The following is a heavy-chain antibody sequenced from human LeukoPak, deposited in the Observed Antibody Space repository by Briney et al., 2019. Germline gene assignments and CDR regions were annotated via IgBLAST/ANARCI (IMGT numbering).Heavy chain of an antibody. J-gene: IGHJ6*03. CDR1: GGSMYSNY. D-gene: IGHD3-22*01. CDR2: FYVGVGP. Sequence: PSETLSLTCSVSGGSMYSNYWSWIRRTAGKGLEWIGRFYVGVGPNYNPSFKSRVTMSVDTSKNQLVLKLSAVTAADTAVYYCARMRPYDSTGYSPGHYMDVWGKGTTVTVYS. CDR3: ARMRPYDSTGYSPGHYMDV. V-gene: IGHV4-4*07.